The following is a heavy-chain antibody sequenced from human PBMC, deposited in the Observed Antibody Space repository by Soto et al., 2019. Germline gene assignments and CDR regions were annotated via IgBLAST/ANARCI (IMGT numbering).Heavy chain of an antibody. Sequence: EVQLVESGGGLVQPGRSLRLSCAASGFTFDDYAMHWVRQAPGKGLEWVSGISWNSGSIGYADSVKGRFTISRDNAKNSLYLQMNRLRAEDTALYYCAKAPGDRDPGKRRYFGLWGRGTLVTVSS. V-gene: IGHV3-9*01. CDR2: ISWNSGSI. J-gene: IGHJ2*01. CDR1: GFTFDDYA. D-gene: IGHD3-10*01. CDR3: AKAPGDRDPGKRRYFGL.